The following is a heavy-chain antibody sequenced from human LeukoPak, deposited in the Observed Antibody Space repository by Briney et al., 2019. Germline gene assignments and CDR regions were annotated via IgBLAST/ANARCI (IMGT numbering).Heavy chain of an antibody. CDR3: AKDARQQLFHVPGAYYYYYMDV. CDR2: IRYDGGNK. V-gene: IGHV3-30*02. CDR1: GFTFSSHG. J-gene: IGHJ6*03. Sequence: GGSLRLSCAASGFTFSSHGMHWVRQAPGKGLEWVAFIRYDGGNKYYADSVKGRFTISRDNSKNTLYLQMNSLRAEDTAVYYCAKDARQQLFHVPGAYYYYYMDVWGKGTTVTVSS. D-gene: IGHD6-13*01.